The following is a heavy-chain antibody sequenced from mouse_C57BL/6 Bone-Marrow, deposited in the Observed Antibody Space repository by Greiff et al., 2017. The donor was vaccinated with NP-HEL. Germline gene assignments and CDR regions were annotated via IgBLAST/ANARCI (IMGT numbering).Heavy chain of an antibody. D-gene: IGHD4-1*01. CDR3: ARWGPTWGWYFDV. Sequence: QVQLQQSGAELMKPGASVKLSCKATGYTFTGYWIEWVKQRPGHGLEWIGEILPGSGSTNYHEKFKGKATLTADKSYNTAYMQLSSLATEDSAIYYSARWGPTWGWYFDVWGTGTTVTVSS. V-gene: IGHV1-9*01. J-gene: IGHJ1*03. CDR2: ILPGSGST. CDR1: GYTFTGYW.